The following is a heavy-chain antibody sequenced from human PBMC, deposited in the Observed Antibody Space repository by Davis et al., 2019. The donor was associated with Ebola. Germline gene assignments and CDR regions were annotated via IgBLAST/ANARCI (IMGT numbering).Heavy chain of an antibody. Sequence: GGSLRLSCAASGFTVSTNYMSWVRQAPGKGLEWVSVIYVDGTTKYADSVKGRFTISRDNAKNSLYLQMNSLRVEDTAVYYCARAGVWYGMDVWGQGTTVTVSS. CDR1: GFTVSTNY. CDR2: IYVDGTT. CDR3: ARAGVWYGMDV. V-gene: IGHV3-53*01. D-gene: IGHD3-16*01. J-gene: IGHJ6*02.